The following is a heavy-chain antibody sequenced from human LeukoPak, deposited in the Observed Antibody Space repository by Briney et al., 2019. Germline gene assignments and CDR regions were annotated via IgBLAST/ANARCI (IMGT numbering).Heavy chain of an antibody. J-gene: IGHJ4*02. V-gene: IGHV3-23*01. Sequence: GGSLRLSCAASGFTFSSYAMNWVRQAPGKGLEWVSAISGSGSTYYADSGKGRFTISRDNSKNTLYLQMNRLRAEDTAVYDCAKDWLIDYWGQGTLVTVSS. D-gene: IGHD3-10*01. CDR2: ISGSGST. CDR3: AKDWLIDY. CDR1: GFTFSSYA.